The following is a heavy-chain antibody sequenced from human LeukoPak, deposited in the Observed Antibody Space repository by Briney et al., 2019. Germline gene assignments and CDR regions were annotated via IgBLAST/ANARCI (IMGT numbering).Heavy chain of an antibody. Sequence: SETLSFTCTVSGGSISSYYWSWIRQPLGKGLEWIGYIYYSGNTNYNPSLKSRVTISVDTSKNQFSLKLSSVTAADAAVYYCARHCSGGNCYFYGMDVWGQGTTVTVSS. CDR3: ARHCSGGNCYFYGMDV. J-gene: IGHJ6*02. D-gene: IGHD2-15*01. CDR1: GGSISSYY. V-gene: IGHV4-59*08. CDR2: IYYSGNT.